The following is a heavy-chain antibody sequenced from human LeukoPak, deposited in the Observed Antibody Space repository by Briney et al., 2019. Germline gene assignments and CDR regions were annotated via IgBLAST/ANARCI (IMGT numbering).Heavy chain of an antibody. V-gene: IGHV1/OR15-3*02. CDR1: GYTFINYY. Sequence: ASVKVSCKASGYTFINYYIHWVRQAPGQRLEWMGWINAGNGNTKYSQKFQGRVTITRDTSASTVYMELSSLRSEDTAVYYCARGGSDCSGGSCYEFDPWGQGTLVTVSS. CDR2: INAGNGNT. J-gene: IGHJ5*02. D-gene: IGHD2-15*01. CDR3: ARGGSDCSGGSCYEFDP.